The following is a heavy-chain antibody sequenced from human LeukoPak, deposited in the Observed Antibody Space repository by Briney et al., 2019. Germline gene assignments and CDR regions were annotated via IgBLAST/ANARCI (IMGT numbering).Heavy chain of an antibody. D-gene: IGHD3-9*01. CDR2: IYYSGSN. Sequence: SETLSLTCTVSGGSISSGDYYWSWMRQPPGKGLEWFGYIYYSGSNYYNPSLKSRVTISVDTSKYQFSPKLSSVTAADTAVYYCDRENYDMVTGTNWGQGTLVTVSS. V-gene: IGHV4-30-4*08. CDR3: DRENYDMVTGTN. CDR1: GGSISSGDYY. J-gene: IGHJ4*02.